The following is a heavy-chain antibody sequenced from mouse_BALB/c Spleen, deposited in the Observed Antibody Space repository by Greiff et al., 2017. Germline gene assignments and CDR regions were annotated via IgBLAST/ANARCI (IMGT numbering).Heavy chain of an antibody. CDR2: ISSGSSTI. Sequence: EVKLVESGGGLVQPGGSRKLSCAASGFTFSSFGMHWVRQAPEKGLEWVAYISSGSSTIYYADTVKGRFTISRDNPKNTLFLQMTSLRSEDTAMYYCAREGLQGLYYAMDYWGQGTSVTVSS. D-gene: IGHD2-2*01. V-gene: IGHV5-17*02. CDR3: AREGLQGLYYAMDY. J-gene: IGHJ4*01. CDR1: GFTFSSFG.